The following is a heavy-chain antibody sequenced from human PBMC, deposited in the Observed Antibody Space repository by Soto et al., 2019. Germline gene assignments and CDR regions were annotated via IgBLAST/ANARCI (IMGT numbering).Heavy chain of an antibody. CDR3: ARRLYSGSYYRYYYGMDV. D-gene: IGHD1-26*01. V-gene: IGHV5-51*01. CDR1: GYSLTSYW. CDR2: IYPGDSDT. Sequence: GESLNISCKGSGYSLTSYWIGCVRQMPGKGLEWMGIIYPGDSDTRYSPSFQGQVTISADKSIRTAYLQWSSLKAPDTAMYYCARRLYSGSYYRYYYGMDVWGQGTTVTVSS. J-gene: IGHJ6*02.